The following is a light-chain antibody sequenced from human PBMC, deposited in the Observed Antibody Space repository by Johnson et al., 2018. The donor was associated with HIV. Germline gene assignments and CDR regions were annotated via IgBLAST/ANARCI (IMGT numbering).Light chain of an antibody. CDR1: SSNIGNNY. CDR3: GTWDSSLSAYV. J-gene: IGLJ1*01. CDR2: DNN. Sequence: QSMLTQPPSVSAAPGQKVTISCSGSSSNIGNNYVSWYQQLPGTAPKLLIFDNNKRPSGIPDRFSGSKSGTSATLGITGLQTGDEADYDCGTWDSSLSAYVFGTGTQVTVL. V-gene: IGLV1-51*01.